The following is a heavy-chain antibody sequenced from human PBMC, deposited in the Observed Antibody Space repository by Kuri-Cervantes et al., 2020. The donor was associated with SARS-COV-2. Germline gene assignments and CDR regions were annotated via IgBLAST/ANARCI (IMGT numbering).Heavy chain of an antibody. CDR3: YCAPKEGFDS. D-gene: IGHD2-21*01. CDR2: MNPDTGNA. CDR1: GYTFTNSD. J-gene: IGHJ4*02. Sequence: ASVKVSCKASGYTFTNSDINWVRQASGQGLEWMGWMNPDTGNAGYAQKFQGRVTMTRDISTSTVYMELSSLTSEDTAIYYCYCAPKEGFDSWGQGTLVTVSS. V-gene: IGHV1-8*02.